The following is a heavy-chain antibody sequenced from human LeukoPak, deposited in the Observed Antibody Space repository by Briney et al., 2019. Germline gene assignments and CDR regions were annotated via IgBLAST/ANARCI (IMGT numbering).Heavy chain of an antibody. J-gene: IGHJ6*03. V-gene: IGHV4-38-2*02. D-gene: IGHD1-26*01. Sequence: PSETLSLTCTVSGYSISSGYYWGWIRQPPGKGLEWIGSIYHSGSTYYNPSLKSRVTISVDTSKNQFSLKLSSVTAADTAVYYCARQARGATYYYYYYYMDVWGKGTTVTISS. CDR1: GYSISSGYY. CDR3: ARQARGATYYYYYYYMDV. CDR2: IYHSGST.